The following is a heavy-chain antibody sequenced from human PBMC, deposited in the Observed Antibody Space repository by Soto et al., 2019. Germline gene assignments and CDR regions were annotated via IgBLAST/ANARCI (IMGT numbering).Heavy chain of an antibody. Sequence: EVQLVESGGGLVKPGGSLRLSCAASGFTFSSYSMNWVRQAPGKGLEWVSSISSSSSYIYYADSVKGRFTISRDNAKNSLYLQMNSLRAEDTAVYYCARDRAAMVDFDYWGQGTLVTVSS. V-gene: IGHV3-21*01. CDR1: GFTFSSYS. CDR2: ISSSSSYI. D-gene: IGHD5-18*01. J-gene: IGHJ4*02. CDR3: ARDRAAMVDFDY.